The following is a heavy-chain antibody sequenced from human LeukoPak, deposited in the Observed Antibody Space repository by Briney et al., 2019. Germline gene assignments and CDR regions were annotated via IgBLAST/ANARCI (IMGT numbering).Heavy chain of an antibody. J-gene: IGHJ4*02. CDR3: AKSLYTWDILTGYYDY. Sequence: GGSLRLSCAASGFTFSNYWMHWVRQAPGQGLEWVSAISGSGGSTYYADSVRGRFTISRDNSKNTLYLQMNSLRAEDTAVYYCAKSLYTWDILTGYYDYWGQGTLVTVSS. D-gene: IGHD3-9*01. CDR1: GFTFSNYW. CDR2: ISGSGGST. V-gene: IGHV3-23*01.